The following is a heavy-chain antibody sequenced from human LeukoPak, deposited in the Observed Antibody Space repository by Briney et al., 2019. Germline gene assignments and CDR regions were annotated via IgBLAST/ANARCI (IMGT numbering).Heavy chain of an antibody. CDR3: ARGHRTTILYFDP. D-gene: IGHD1-1*01. CDR2: IIPLFGTA. V-gene: IGHV1-69*05. J-gene: IGHJ5*02. Sequence: SVKVSCKASGGTFSSYAINWVRQAPGQGLEWMGGIIPLFGTAEYAQKFQGRVTITTDESTSTAYMELSSLRSDDTALYYCARGHRTTILYFDPLGQGTLVTVSS. CDR1: GGTFSSYA.